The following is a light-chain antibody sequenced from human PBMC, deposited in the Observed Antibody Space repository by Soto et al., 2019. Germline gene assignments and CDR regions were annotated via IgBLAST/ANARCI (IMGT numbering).Light chain of an antibody. V-gene: IGKV3-20*01. CDR1: QSVSSY. Sequence: EIVLTQSPATLSLSPGERATLSCRASQSVSSYLVWYQQKPGQAPRLLIYGASSRATGIPDRFSGSGSGTDFTLTIRRLEPEDFAVYYCQQYGSSYPWTFGQGTKVDNK. J-gene: IGKJ1*01. CDR3: QQYGSSYPWT. CDR2: GAS.